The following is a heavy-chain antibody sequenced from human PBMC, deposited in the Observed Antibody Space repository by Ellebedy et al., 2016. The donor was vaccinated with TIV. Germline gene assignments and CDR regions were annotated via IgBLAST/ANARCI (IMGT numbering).Heavy chain of an antibody. V-gene: IGHV3-21*03. D-gene: IGHD2-8*02. CDR2: IGSSSGFI. CDR1: GFTFGSYS. Sequence: PGGSLRLSCAASGFTFGSYSMNWVRQAPGTGMEWVSSIGSSSGFIYYAESVKGRFTISRDNAKNSLYLQMNSLRAEDTAVYYCARIDIYWEDYWGQGTLVTVSS. J-gene: IGHJ4*02. CDR3: ARIDIYWEDY.